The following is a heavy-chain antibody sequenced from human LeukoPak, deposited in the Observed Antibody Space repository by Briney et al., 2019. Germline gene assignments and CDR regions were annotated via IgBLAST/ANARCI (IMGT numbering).Heavy chain of an antibody. V-gene: IGHV7-4-1*02. CDR2: INTNTGNP. Sequence: ASVKVSCKASGYTFTNFDINWVRQAPGQGLEWMGWINTNTGNPTYAQGFTGRFVFSLDTSVSTAYLQISSLKAEDTAVYYCARDTDSGWYVWGQGTLVTVSS. D-gene: IGHD6-19*01. J-gene: IGHJ4*02. CDR1: GYTFTNFD. CDR3: ARDTDSGWYV.